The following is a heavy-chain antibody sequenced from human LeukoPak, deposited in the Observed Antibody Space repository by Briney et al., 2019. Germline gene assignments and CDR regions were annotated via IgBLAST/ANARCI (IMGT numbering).Heavy chain of an antibody. CDR1: GFTFDDYA. V-gene: IGHV3-9*03. Sequence: GGSLRLSCAAAGFTFDDYAMHWVRQAPGEGLEWVSGISWNSGSIGYADSVKGRFTISRDNAENSLYLQMNSLRAEDMALYYCAKESGGWSSGWYYFDYWGQGTLVTVSS. CDR2: ISWNSGSI. D-gene: IGHD6-19*01. CDR3: AKESGGWSSGWYYFDY. J-gene: IGHJ4*02.